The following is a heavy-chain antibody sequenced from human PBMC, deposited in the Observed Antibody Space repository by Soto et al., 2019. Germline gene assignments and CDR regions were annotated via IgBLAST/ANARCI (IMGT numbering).Heavy chain of an antibody. CDR2: IDPSDSRT. Sequence: GESLKISCNASGYAFTNYWISWVRQKPGQGLEWMGRIDPSDSRTKYSPSFDGHVTISIDKSISAACLQWSSLRASDTAVYYCARRRGYSYDFDYWGQGTLVTVSS. J-gene: IGHJ4*02. V-gene: IGHV5-10-1*01. CDR1: GYAFTNYW. CDR3: ARRRGYSYDFDY. D-gene: IGHD5-18*01.